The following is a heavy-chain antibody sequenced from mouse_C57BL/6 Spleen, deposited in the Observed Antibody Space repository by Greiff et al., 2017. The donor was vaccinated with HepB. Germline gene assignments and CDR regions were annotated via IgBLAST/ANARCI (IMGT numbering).Heavy chain of an antibody. Sequence: VQLQQSGAELARPGASVKMSCKASGYTFTSYTMHWVKQRPGQGLEWIGYINPSSGYTKYNQKFKDKATLTADKSSSTAYMQLSSLTSEDSAVYYCALYDYGSGAMDYWGQGTSVTVSS. CDR1: GYTFTSYT. V-gene: IGHV1-4*01. J-gene: IGHJ4*01. D-gene: IGHD1-1*01. CDR2: INPSSGYT. CDR3: ALYDYGSGAMDY.